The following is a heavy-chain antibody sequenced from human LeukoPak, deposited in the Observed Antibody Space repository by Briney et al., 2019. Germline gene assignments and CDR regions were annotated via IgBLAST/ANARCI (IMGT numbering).Heavy chain of an antibody. CDR1: GVSISSSSYY. D-gene: IGHD3-22*01. CDR3: ARRFPYYYDSSGYFFVGPHKAYWYFDL. J-gene: IGHJ2*01. V-gene: IGHV4-39*01. Sequence: SETLSLTCTVSGVSISSSSYYWGWIRQPPGKGLEWIGSFYYSGSTYYNPSLKSRVTISVDTSKYQFSLKLSSVTAADTAVYYCARRFPYYYDSSGYFFVGPHKAYWYFDLWGRGTLVTVSS. CDR2: FYYSGST.